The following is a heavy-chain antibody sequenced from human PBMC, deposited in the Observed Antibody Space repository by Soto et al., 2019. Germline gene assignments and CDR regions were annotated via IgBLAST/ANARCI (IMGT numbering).Heavy chain of an antibody. CDR1: GFTFSSYA. D-gene: IGHD4-17*01. CDR3: ARAHYDYGDDHFSYYYCYIDV. V-gene: IGHV3-64*01. CDR2: ISSNGGST. Sequence: EVQLVESGGGLVQPGGSLRLSCAASGFTFSSYAMHWVRQAPGKGLEYVSAISSNGGSTYYANSVKGRFTISRDNSENTLYLQMGSLRAEDMAVYYCARAHYDYGDDHFSYYYCYIDVWGKGTTVTVSS. J-gene: IGHJ6*03.